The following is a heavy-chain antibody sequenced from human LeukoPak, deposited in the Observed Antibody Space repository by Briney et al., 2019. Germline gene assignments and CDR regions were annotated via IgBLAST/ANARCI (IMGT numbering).Heavy chain of an antibody. D-gene: IGHD2-2*01. CDR2: IRYDGSNK. J-gene: IGHJ4*02. CDR1: GFTFSSYG. V-gene: IGHV3-30*02. Sequence: PGGSLRLSCVASGFTFSSYGMHWVRQAPGKGLEWVAFIRYDGSNKYYADSVKGRFTISRDNSKNTLYLQMNSLRAEDTAVYYCAKDWSGGNSTSCYLDYWGQGTLVTVSS. CDR3: AKDWSGGNSTSCYLDY.